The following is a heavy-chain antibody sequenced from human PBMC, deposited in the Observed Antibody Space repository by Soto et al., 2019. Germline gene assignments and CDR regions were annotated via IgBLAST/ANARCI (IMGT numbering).Heavy chain of an antibody. CDR2: ISSSSSYI. D-gene: IGHD4-4*01. Sequence: EVQLVESGGGLVKPGGSLRLSCAASGFTFGSYSMNWVRQAPGKGLEWVSSISSSSSYIYYAGSVKGRFTISRDNAKNSLYLQMNSLRAEDTAVYYCARDMTTFYMDVWGKGTTVTVSS. V-gene: IGHV3-21*01. CDR3: ARDMTTFYMDV. CDR1: GFTFGSYS. J-gene: IGHJ6*03.